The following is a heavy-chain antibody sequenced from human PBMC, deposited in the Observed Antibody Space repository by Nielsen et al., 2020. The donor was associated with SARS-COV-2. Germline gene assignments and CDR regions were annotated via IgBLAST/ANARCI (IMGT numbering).Heavy chain of an antibody. Sequence: GESLKISCAASGFTFSSYSMNWVRQAPGKGLEWVSYISSSSSYIYYADSVKGRFTISRDNAKNSLYLQMNSLRAEDTAVYYCARDVGWSYGFDYWGQGTLVTVSS. J-gene: IGHJ4*02. CDR2: ISSSSSYI. CDR3: ARDVGWSYGFDY. V-gene: IGHV3-21*05. CDR1: GFTFSSYS. D-gene: IGHD3-16*01.